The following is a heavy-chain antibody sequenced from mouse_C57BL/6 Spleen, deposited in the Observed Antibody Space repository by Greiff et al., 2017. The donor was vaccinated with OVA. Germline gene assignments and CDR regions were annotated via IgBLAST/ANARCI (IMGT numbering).Heavy chain of an antibody. D-gene: IGHD1-3*01. Sequence: EVQLQQSGPELVKPGASVKMSCKASGYTFTDYNMHWVKQSHGKSLEWIGYINPNNGGTSYNQKFKGKATLTVNKSSSTAYMELRSLTSEDSAVYYCARGGYRLDGGFAYWGQGTLVTVSA. CDR1: GYTFTDYN. V-gene: IGHV1-22*01. CDR3: ARGGYRLDGGFAY. CDR2: INPNNGGT. J-gene: IGHJ3*01.